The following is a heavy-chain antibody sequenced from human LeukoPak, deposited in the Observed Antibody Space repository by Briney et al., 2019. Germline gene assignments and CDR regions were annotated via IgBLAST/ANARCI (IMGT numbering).Heavy chain of an antibody. CDR1: GFSFSSYW. V-gene: IGHV3-7*03. CDR3: AKGSSSGYYGNFDY. D-gene: IGHD6-19*01. CDR2: INPDGGER. Sequence: GGSPRLSCAASGFSFSSYWMSWVRQAPGKGLEWVALINPDGGERYYADSVKGRFTISRDNSKHTLYLHMNSLRAEDTAVYYYAKGSSSGYYGNFDYWGQGTLVTVSS. J-gene: IGHJ4*02.